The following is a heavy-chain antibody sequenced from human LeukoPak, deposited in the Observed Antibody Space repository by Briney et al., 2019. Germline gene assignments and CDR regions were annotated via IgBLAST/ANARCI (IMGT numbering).Heavy chain of an antibody. CDR2: ISGSGGST. V-gene: IGHV3-23*01. J-gene: IGHJ4*02. D-gene: IGHD4-11*01. Sequence: PGGSLRLSCAASGFTFSSYAMSWVCQAPGKGLEWVSAISGSGGSTYYADSVKGRFTISRDNSKNTLYLQMNSLRAEDTAVHYCAKELTVTPSPPHYWGQGTLVTVSS. CDR1: GFTFSSYA. CDR3: AKELTVTPSPPHY.